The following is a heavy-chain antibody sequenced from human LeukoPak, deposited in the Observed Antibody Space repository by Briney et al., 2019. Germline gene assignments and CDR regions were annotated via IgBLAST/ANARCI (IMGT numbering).Heavy chain of an antibody. V-gene: IGHV1-69*05. CDR1: GYTFTSYG. D-gene: IGHD6-13*01. J-gene: IGHJ5*02. Sequence: SVKVSCKASGYTFTSYGISWVRQAPGQGLEWMGRIIPIFGTANYAQKFQGRVTITTDESTSTAYMELSSLRSEDTAVYYCARDVVAAVSNRFDPWGQGTLVTVSS. CDR2: IIPIFGTA. CDR3: ARDVVAAVSNRFDP.